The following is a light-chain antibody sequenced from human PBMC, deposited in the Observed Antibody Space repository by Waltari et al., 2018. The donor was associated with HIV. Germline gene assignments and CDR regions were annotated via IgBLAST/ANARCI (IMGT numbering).Light chain of an antibody. CDR1: ASDIGYFDY. CDR3: CSYAGTYTYV. J-gene: IGLJ1*01. V-gene: IGLV2-11*01. CDR2: GVF. Sequence: QSALTQPRSVSGSPGQSVTISCTGTASDIGYFDYVPWYQQYPGKAHKVIIYGVFQPHSGVPDRFTAYKSGITDSLTISGLQDEDEADYYCCSYAGTYTYVFGSGTTVTVL.